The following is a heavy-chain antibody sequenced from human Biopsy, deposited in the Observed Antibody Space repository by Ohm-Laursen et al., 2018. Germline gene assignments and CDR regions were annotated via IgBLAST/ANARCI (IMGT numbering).Heavy chain of an antibody. V-gene: IGHV4-59*04. J-gene: IGHJ6*02. CDR3: ARVAGGYAYYYGMDV. D-gene: IGHD5-12*01. Sequence: SETLSLTCTVSGDSLSSYFWSWIRQPPGKGLEWIGNIYYDGITYYNPSLKSRVAMSVDTSKNQFSLRLTSVTAADTAVYYCARVAGGYAYYYGMDVWGQGTTVIVSS. CDR2: IYYDGIT. CDR1: GDSLSSYF.